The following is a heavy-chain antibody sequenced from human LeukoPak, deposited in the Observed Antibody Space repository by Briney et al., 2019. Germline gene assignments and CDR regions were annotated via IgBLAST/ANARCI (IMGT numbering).Heavy chain of an antibody. D-gene: IGHD6-13*01. Sequence: SQTLSLTCASSGDSVSSNSAAWKWIRQSPSRGLEWLGRTYYRSKWYNDYAVSVKSRITINPDTSKNQFSLQLNSVTPEDTAVYYCARDSIAAAGPTPNGPFFDYWGQGTLVTVSS. V-gene: IGHV6-1*01. J-gene: IGHJ4*02. CDR2: TYYRSKWYN. CDR1: GDSVSSNSAA. CDR3: ARDSIAAAGPTPNGPFFDY.